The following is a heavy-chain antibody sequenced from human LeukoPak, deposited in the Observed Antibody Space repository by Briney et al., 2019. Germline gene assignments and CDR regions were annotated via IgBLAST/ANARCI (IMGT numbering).Heavy chain of an antibody. CDR1: GFTFSSYS. CDR3: ARVMVYARGLFDY. Sequence: GGSLRLSCAASGFTFSSYSMNRVRQAPGKGLEWVSSISSSSSYIYYADSVKGRFTISRDNAKNSLYLQMNSLRAEDTAVYYCARVMVYARGLFDYWGQGTLVTVSS. J-gene: IGHJ4*02. CDR2: ISSSSSYI. D-gene: IGHD2-8*01. V-gene: IGHV3-21*01.